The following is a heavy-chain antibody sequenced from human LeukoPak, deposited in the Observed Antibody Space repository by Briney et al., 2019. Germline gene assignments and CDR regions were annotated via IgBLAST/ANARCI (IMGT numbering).Heavy chain of an antibody. CDR1: GYTFTGYY. D-gene: IGHD2-15*01. Sequence: SVKVSCKASGYTFTGYYMHWVRQAPGQGLEWMGGIIPVFGTANYAEKFQDRVTITADKSTSTAYMELSSLRSEDTAMYYCAINQAGYCGGGSCYRHEFYYMDVWGKGTSVTVSS. CDR2: IIPVFGTA. J-gene: IGHJ6*03. V-gene: IGHV1-69*06. CDR3: AINQAGYCGGGSCYRHEFYYMDV.